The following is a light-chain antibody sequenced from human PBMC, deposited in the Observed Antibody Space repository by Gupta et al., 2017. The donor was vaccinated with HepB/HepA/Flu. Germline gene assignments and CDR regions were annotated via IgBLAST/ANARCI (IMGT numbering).Light chain of an antibody. CDR2: YAS. CDR3: HQSSSLPHT. V-gene: IGKV6D-21*02. CDR1: QGINTG. J-gene: IGKJ4*01. Sequence: EVVLCQSRGYQSVTPKEKVTITCRASQGINTGLHWYQQKPDQSTKLLISYASQSISGVPSRFSGSGSGTDFTLTINVLEAEDAAAYYCHQSSSLPHTFGGGTTVEIK.